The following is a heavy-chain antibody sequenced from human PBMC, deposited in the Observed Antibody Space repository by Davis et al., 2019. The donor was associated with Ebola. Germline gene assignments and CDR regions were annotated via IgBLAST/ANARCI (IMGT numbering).Heavy chain of an antibody. J-gene: IGHJ5*02. CDR3: ARGRYCSSTSCYLWFDP. CDR2: INHSGST. D-gene: IGHD2-2*01. Sequence: MPSETLSLTCAVYGGAFSGYYWSWIRQPPGKGLEWIGEINHSGSTNYNPSLKSRVTISVDTSKNQFSLKLSSVTAADTAVYSCARGRYCSSTSCYLWFDPWGQGTLVTVSS. V-gene: IGHV4-34*01. CDR1: GGAFSGYY.